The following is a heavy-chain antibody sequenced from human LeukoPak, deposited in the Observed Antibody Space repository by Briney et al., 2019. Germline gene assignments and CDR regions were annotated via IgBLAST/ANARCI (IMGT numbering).Heavy chain of an antibody. CDR2: IYTSGST. J-gene: IGHJ4*02. CDR1: GGSISSGGYY. V-gene: IGHV4-61*02. Sequence: SQTLSLTCTASGGSISSGGYYWSWIRQPAGKGLEWIGRIYTSGSTNYNPSLKSRVAISVDTSKNQFSLKLSSVTAADTAVYYCARGWLPFDYWGQGTLVTVSS. D-gene: IGHD6-19*01. CDR3: ARGWLPFDY.